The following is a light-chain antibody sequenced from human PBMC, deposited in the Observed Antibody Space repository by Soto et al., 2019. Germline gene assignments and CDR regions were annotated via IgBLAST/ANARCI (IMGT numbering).Light chain of an antibody. Sequence: EIVMTQSPATLSVTPGEGVTLSCRASQTVPSRIAWYQQKPGQAPRVLIYDAYNRATGIPPRFSCSGSGTDFTLTISSLEPEDAVFYYCQRRHMRPITFGQGTMVDIK. V-gene: IGKV3-11*01. CDR2: DAY. CDR3: QRRHMRPIT. J-gene: IGKJ1*01. CDR1: QTVPSR.